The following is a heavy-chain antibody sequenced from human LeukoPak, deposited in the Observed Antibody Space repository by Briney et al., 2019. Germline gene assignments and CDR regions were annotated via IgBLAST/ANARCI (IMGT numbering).Heavy chain of an antibody. CDR1: GFTVSSNY. D-gene: IGHD4-23*01. CDR3: ARVRYYGGNPNFDY. J-gene: IGHJ4*02. V-gene: IGHV3-53*01. Sequence: GGSLRLSCAASGFTVSSNYMSWVRQAPGKGLEWVSVIYSGGSTYYADSVKGRFTISRDNSKNTLYLQMNSLRAEDTAVYYCARVRYYGGNPNFDYWGQGTLVTVSS. CDR2: IYSGGST.